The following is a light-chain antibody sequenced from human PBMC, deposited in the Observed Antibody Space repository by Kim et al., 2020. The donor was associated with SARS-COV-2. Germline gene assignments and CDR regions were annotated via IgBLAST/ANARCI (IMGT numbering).Light chain of an antibody. CDR2: DAS. CDR1: QSVSSY. Sequence: LSPGERATHSCRASQSVSSYLAWYQQKPGQAPRLLMYDASNRATGIPARFSGSGSGTDFTLTISSLEPEDFAVYYCQQRFNWPITFGQGTRLEIK. J-gene: IGKJ5*01. CDR3: QQRFNWPIT. V-gene: IGKV3-11*01.